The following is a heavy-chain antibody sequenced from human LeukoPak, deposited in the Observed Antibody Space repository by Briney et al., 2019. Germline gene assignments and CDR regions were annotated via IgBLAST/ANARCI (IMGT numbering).Heavy chain of an antibody. CDR1: GFTFSSYG. V-gene: IGHV3-30*02. Sequence: PGGSLRLSCAAYGFTFSSYGMHWVRQAPGKGLEWVAFIRYDGSNKYYADSVKGRFTISRDNAKNSLYLQMNSLRAEDTAVYYCATSRGSWPDYFDYWGQGTLVTVSS. D-gene: IGHD6-13*01. CDR2: IRYDGSNK. CDR3: ATSRGSWPDYFDY. J-gene: IGHJ4*02.